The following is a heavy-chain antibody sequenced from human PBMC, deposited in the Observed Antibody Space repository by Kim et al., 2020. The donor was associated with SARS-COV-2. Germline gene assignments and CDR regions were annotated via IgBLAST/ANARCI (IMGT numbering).Heavy chain of an antibody. CDR2: ISSSGSTI. Sequence: GGSLRLSCAASGFTFSSYEMNWVRQAPGKGLEWVSYISSSGSTIYYADSVKGRFTISRDNAKNSLYLQMNSLRAEDTAVYYCARDYYDSSGYYYVPYGMDVWGQGTTVTVSS. J-gene: IGHJ6*02. CDR1: GFTFSSYE. V-gene: IGHV3-48*03. CDR3: ARDYYDSSGYYYVPYGMDV. D-gene: IGHD3-22*01.